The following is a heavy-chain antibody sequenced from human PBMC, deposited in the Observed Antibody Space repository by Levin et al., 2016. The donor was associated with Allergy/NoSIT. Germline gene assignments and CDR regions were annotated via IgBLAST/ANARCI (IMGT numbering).Heavy chain of an antibody. Sequence: SETLSLTCSVSDYSINSGYFWGWIRQPPGKGLEWIGTIYHRGNTYYNPSLKSRVTISVDTSKNQFSLKLNSVTAADTAVYYCARLYNWNYGRVVDYWGQGTLVTVSS. J-gene: IGHJ4*02. V-gene: IGHV4-38-2*01. CDR3: ARLYNWNYGRVVDY. D-gene: IGHD1-7*01. CDR2: IYHRGNT. CDR1: DYSINSGYF.